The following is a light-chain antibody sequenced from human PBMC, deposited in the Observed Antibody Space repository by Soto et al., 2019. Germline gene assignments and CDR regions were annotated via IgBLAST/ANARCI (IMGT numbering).Light chain of an antibody. Sequence: DIQMTQSPSSLSASVGDRVTISCRASQGISTYLNWYQQKPGRAPKLLIYGVSTLQHGVPSRFSASGSGTEFTLTISSLQSEDFATYYCQQSSASKTFGQGTKVDIK. V-gene: IGKV1-39*01. CDR3: QQSSASKT. J-gene: IGKJ1*01. CDR1: QGISTY. CDR2: GVS.